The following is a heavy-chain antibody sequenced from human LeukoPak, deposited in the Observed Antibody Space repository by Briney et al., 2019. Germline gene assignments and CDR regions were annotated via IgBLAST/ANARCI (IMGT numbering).Heavy chain of an antibody. V-gene: IGHV3-30*03. CDR2: ISYDGSNK. D-gene: IGHD4-17*01. J-gene: IGHJ5*02. CDR3: ARDPTYDYGDYWFDP. CDR1: GFTFSSYG. Sequence: GRSLRLSCAASGFTFSSYGMHWVRQAPGKGLEWVAVISYDGSNKYYADSVKGRFTISRDNSKNTLYLQMNSLRAEDTALYYCARDPTYDYGDYWFDPWGQGTLVTVSS.